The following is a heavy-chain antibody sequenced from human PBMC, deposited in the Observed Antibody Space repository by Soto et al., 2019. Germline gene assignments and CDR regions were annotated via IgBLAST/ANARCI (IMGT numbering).Heavy chain of an antibody. CDR2: ISAYNGNT. D-gene: IGHD2-2*01. V-gene: IGHV1-18*01. CDR3: ARARPYCSSTSCYPKGRHWFDP. Sequence: QVQLVQSGAEVKKPGASVKVSCKASGYTFTSYGISWVRQAPGQGLEWMGWISAYNGNTNYAQKLRGRVTMTTDTTTSTAYMELRSLRYDDTAVYYCARARPYCSSTSCYPKGRHWFDPWGQGTLVTVSS. J-gene: IGHJ5*02. CDR1: GYTFTSYG.